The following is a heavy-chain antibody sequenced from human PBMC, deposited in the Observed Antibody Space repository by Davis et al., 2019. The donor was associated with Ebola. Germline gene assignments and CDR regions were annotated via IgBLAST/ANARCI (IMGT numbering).Heavy chain of an antibody. D-gene: IGHD3-16*01. V-gene: IGHV3-74*01. J-gene: IGHJ4*02. CDR2: INGDGSTT. CDR3: TRDFDWDGGY. Sequence: GESLKISCAASGVTFSSHWMHWVRQAPGKGLVWVSRINGDGSTTAYADSVNGRFTISRDNAKNTLYLQMNSLRAEDTAVYYCTRDFDWDGGYWGQGTLVTVSP. CDR1: GVTFSSHW.